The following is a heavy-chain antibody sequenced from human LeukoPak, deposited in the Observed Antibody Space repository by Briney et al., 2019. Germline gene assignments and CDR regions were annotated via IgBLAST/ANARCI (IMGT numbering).Heavy chain of an antibody. J-gene: IGHJ4*02. Sequence: PSETLSLTCVVSGFSSSTSYYWGWIRQPPGKGLEWIGVVFHTGITYYNTSLQSRVTISIDTSKRHFSLQLTSVTAADTAVYYCARFAPSRTFDYWGQGTLVTVSS. V-gene: IGHV4-38-2*01. CDR3: ARFAPSRTFDY. D-gene: IGHD6-13*01. CDR2: VFHTGIT. CDR1: GFSSSTSYY.